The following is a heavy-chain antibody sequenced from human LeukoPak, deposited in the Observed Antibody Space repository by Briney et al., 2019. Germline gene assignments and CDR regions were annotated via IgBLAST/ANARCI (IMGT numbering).Heavy chain of an antibody. Sequence: SETLPLTCTVSGGSISSSSYYWSWIRQPAGKGLEWIGRIYTSGSTNYNPSLKSRVTMSVDTSKNQFSLKLSSVTAADTAVYYCARWGELDWFDPWGQGTLVTVSS. CDR2: IYTSGST. D-gene: IGHD1-26*01. V-gene: IGHV4-61*02. CDR3: ARWGELDWFDP. J-gene: IGHJ5*02. CDR1: GGSISSSSYY.